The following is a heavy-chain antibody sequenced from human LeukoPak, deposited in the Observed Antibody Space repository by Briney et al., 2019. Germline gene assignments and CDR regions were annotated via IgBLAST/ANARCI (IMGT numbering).Heavy chain of an antibody. CDR3: AKMDHWTAAPGHFDY. Sequence: PGASLRLSCAGSGFTFRTYAMGWVRQAPGKGLEWVSSINSGGDDTYYADSVKGRFTISRDNFKNTLYLQMNSLRAEDTAVYYCAKMDHWTAAPGHFDYWGQGTLVTVSS. V-gene: IGHV3-23*01. CDR1: GFTFRTYA. J-gene: IGHJ4*02. D-gene: IGHD1-1*01. CDR2: INSGGDDT.